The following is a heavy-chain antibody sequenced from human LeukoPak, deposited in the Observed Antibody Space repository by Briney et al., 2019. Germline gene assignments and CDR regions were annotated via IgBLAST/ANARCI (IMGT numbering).Heavy chain of an antibody. D-gene: IGHD1-26*01. CDR3: ASLFIPRGKWFDP. CDR2: INSDGSST. V-gene: IGHV3-74*01. CDR1: GFTFSSYW. J-gene: IGHJ5*02. Sequence: GGSLRLSCAASGFTFSSYWMHWVRQAPGKGLVWVSRINSDGSSTSYADSVKGRFTISRDNAKNTLYMQMNSMRAEDTAVYYCASLFIPRGKWFDPWGRGTLVTVSS.